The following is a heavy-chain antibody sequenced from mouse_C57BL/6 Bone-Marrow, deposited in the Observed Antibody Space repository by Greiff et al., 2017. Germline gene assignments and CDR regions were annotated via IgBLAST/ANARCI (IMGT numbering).Heavy chain of an antibody. CDR3: ATYYYGRAWFAY. V-gene: IGHV1-59*01. CDR2: IDPSDSYT. D-gene: IGHD1-1*01. J-gene: IGHJ3*01. CDR1: GYTFTSYW. Sequence: QVQLQQPGAELVGPGTSVQLSCKASGYTFTSYWMHWVKQSPGQGLEWIGVIDPSDSYTNYNQQITGKGTMTVDTYSNTAYMQHSSLTSEDSAVYYGATYYYGRAWFAYWGQGTLVTVSA.